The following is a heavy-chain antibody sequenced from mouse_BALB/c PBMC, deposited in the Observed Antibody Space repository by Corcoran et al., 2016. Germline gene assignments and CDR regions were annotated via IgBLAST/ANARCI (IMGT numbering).Heavy chain of an antibody. CDR1: GYTCTEYT. CDR3: ARHAYSRDGGFAY. D-gene: IGHD2-14*01. V-gene: IGHV1-62-2*01. Sequence: VQLQQSGAELVKPGASVKLSCKASGYTCTEYTIHWVKQRSGQGSEWIGWFYPRSKTTKYNEKFKDKATLTADKSSSTVYMELRRLTSEDSAVYFCARHAYSRDGGFAYWGQGTLVTVPA. J-gene: IGHJ3*01. CDR2: FYPRSKTT.